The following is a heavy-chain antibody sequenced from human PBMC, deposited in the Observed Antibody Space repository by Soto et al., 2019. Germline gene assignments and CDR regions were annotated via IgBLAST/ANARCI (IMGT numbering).Heavy chain of an antibody. D-gene: IGHD2-21*01. Sequence: EVHLVETGGALVQPGGSLRLSCAASGFTFSDYWMTWVRQTPGNGLEGVANMNPDGSEQYYLDSVKGRFTISRDNAKNSLYLHMNNLRGEDTAVYYCTRDLNHDCGPWGQGTQVIVSS. V-gene: IGHV3-7*04. CDR2: MNPDGSEQ. J-gene: IGHJ5*02. CDR3: TRDLNHDCGP. CDR1: GFTFSDYW.